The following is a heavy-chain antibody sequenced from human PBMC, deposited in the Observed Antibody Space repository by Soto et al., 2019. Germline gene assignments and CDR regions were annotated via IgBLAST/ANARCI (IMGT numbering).Heavy chain of an antibody. CDR2: IYYSGST. CDR3: ARDSGRDYFDY. D-gene: IGHD2-15*01. Sequence: PSETLSLTCTVSGGSISSYYWSWIRQPPGKGLEWIGYIYYSGSTNYNPSLKSRVTISVDTSKNQFSLKLSSVTAADTAVYYCARDSGRDYFDYWGQGTLVTVSS. V-gene: IGHV4-59*01. CDR1: GGSISSYY. J-gene: IGHJ4*02.